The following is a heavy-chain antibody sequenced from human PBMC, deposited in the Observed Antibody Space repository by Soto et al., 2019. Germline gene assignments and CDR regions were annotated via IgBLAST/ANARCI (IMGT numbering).Heavy chain of an antibody. D-gene: IGHD6-19*01. CDR2: TYYRSKWYN. V-gene: IGHV6-1*01. J-gene: IGHJ6*02. Sequence: PSQSLSLTCAISGDSVSSNSAAWNWIRQSPSRGLEWLGRTYYRSKWYNDYAVSVKSRITINPDTSKNQFSLQLNSVTPEDTAVYYCAREDRQWLVRGSGYYYGMDVWGQGTTVTVS. CDR1: GDSVSSNSAA. CDR3: AREDRQWLVRGSGYYYGMDV.